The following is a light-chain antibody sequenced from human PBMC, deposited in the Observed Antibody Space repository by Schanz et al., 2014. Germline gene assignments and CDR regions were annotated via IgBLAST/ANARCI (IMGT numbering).Light chain of an antibody. J-gene: IGLJ2*01. CDR3: ASYTSSSTVV. CDR2: EVS. CDR1: SSDVGGYNY. V-gene: IGLV2-8*01. Sequence: QSALTQPPSASGSPGQSVTISCTGTSSDVGGYNYVSWYQQHPGKAPKLMISEVSKRPSGVPDRFSGSKSGNTASLTVSGLQAEDEADFYCASYTSSSTVVFGGGTKLTVL.